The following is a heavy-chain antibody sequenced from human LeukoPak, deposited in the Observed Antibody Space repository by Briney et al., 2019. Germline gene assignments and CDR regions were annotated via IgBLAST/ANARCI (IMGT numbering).Heavy chain of an antibody. V-gene: IGHV4-34*01. CDR3: ARGGIYCSGGSCYPNWFDP. CDR2: INHSGST. CDR1: GGSFSGYC. D-gene: IGHD2-15*01. J-gene: IGHJ5*02. Sequence: ASETLSLTCAVYGGSFSGYCWSWIRQPPGKGLEWIGEINHSGSTNYNPSLKSRVTISVDTSKNQFSLKLSSVTAADTAVYYCARGGIYCSGGSCYPNWFDPWGQGTLVTVSS.